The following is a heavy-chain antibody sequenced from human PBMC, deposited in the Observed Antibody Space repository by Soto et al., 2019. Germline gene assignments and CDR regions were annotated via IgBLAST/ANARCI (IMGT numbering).Heavy chain of an antibody. J-gene: IGHJ6*02. CDR3: ARKMNTAKTYGLDV. Sequence: QVQLVQSGAEVKKPGSSMEVSCQASGGTFSTYSLNWVRQAPGQGLEWMGGIIPVFGTPNYAQKFQGRVTITADESTSTAYRELTSLTSEDTAVYYCARKMNTAKTYGLDVWGQGTTVTVSS. CDR1: GGTFSTYS. D-gene: IGHD4-17*01. V-gene: IGHV1-69*01. CDR2: IIPVFGTP.